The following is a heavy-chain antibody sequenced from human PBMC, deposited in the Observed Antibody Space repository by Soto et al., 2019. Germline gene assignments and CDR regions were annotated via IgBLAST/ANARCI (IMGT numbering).Heavy chain of an antibody. V-gene: IGHV1-18*01. CDR2: ISAYNGNT. Sequence: QVQLVQSGGEVKKPGASVKVSCKTSGYSFTTYGISWMRQAPGQGLEWMGWISAYNGNTNYAQKLQDRVTMTTDTSTSTAYMELRSLRSDDTAVYYCAREGPAPYYYYGMDVWGQGSTVTVSS. CDR1: GYSFTTYG. CDR3: AREGPAPYYYYGMDV. J-gene: IGHJ6*02.